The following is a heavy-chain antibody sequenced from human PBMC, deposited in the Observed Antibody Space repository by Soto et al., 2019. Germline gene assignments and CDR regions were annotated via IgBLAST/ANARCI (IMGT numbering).Heavy chain of an antibody. Sequence: ASVKVSCKASGYTFTSYDINWVRQATGQGLEWMGWMNPNSGNTGYAQKFQGRVTMTRNTSISTAYMELSSLRSEDTAVYYCARVSYGSGSYYSADYANWGQGTLVTVSS. D-gene: IGHD3-10*01. J-gene: IGHJ4*02. CDR1: GYTFTSYD. CDR3: ARVSYGSGSYYSADYAN. V-gene: IGHV1-8*01. CDR2: MNPNSGNT.